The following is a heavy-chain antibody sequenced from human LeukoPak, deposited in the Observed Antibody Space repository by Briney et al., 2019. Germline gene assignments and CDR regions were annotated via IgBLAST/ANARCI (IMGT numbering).Heavy chain of an antibody. CDR2: INSDGSST. CDR1: XFSSYX. D-gene: IGHD2-15*01. Sequence: XFSSYXXXWVRHAPGKGLVWVSRINSDGSSTNYADSVKGRFTISRDNAKNTLYLQMNSLRAEDTAVYYCATGWRGDYWGQGTLVTVSS. CDR3: ATGWRGDY. V-gene: IGHV3-74*01. J-gene: IGHJ4*02.